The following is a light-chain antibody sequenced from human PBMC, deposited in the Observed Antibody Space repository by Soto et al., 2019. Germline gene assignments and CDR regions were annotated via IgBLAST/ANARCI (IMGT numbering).Light chain of an antibody. CDR2: LNSDGSH. J-gene: IGLJ2*01. CDR1: SGHSNYA. CDR3: QNWGSGIVV. Sequence: QSVLTQSPSASASLGASVKLTCTLSSGHSNYAIAWHQQQSEKGPRYLMKLNSDGSHSKGDGIPDRCSGSSSGAERYLTISSLQSEDEADYYCQNWGSGIVVFGGGTKVTVL. V-gene: IGLV4-69*01.